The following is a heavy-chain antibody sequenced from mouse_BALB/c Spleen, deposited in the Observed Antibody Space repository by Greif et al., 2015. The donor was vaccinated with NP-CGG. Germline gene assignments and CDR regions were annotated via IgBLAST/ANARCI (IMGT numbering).Heavy chain of an antibody. V-gene: IGHV1S29*02. D-gene: IGHD1-1*01. CDR1: GYTFTDYN. J-gene: IGHJ3*01. Sequence: EVQLVESGPELVKPGASVRISCKASGYTFTDYNMHWVKQSHGKSLEWIGYIYPHNGGTGYNQKFKSKATLTVDNSSSTAYMELRSLTSEDSAVYYCAREDYYGSSSFAYWGQGTLVTVSA. CDR2: IYPHNGGT. CDR3: AREDYYGSSSFAY.